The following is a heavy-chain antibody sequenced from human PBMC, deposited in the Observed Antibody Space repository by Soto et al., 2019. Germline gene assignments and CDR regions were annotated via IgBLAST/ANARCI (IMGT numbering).Heavy chain of an antibody. J-gene: IGHJ6*02. Sequence: GGSLRLSCAASGFTFSSYAMSWVRQAPGKGLEWVSAISGSGGSTYYADSVKGRFTISRDNSKNTLYLQMNSLRAEDTAVYYCAKVTRPYYDFWSGKNYYYYGMDVWGQGTTVTVSS. CDR3: AKVTRPYYDFWSGKNYYYYGMDV. CDR1: GFTFSSYA. V-gene: IGHV3-23*01. CDR2: ISGSGGST. D-gene: IGHD3-3*01.